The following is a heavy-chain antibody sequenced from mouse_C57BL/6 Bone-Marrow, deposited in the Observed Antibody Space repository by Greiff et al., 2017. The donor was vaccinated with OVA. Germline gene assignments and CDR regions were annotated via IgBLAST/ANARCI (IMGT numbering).Heavy chain of an antibody. D-gene: IGHD2-3*01. Sequence: QVQLQQSGAELVKPGASVKISCKASGYTFTDYYINWVKQRPGQGLEWIGKIGPGSGSTYYNEKFKGKATLTADKSSSTAYMQLSSLTSEDSAVYFGARGAAIYEGYYSYAMDYWGQGTSVTVSS. CDR1: GYTFTDYY. CDR2: IGPGSGST. CDR3: ARGAAIYEGYYSYAMDY. V-gene: IGHV1-77*01. J-gene: IGHJ4*01.